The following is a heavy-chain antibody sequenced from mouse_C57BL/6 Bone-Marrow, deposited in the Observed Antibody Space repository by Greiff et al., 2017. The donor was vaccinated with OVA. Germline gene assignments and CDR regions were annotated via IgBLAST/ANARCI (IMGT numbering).Heavy chain of an antibody. D-gene: IGHD2-1*01. CDR2: ISSGGDYI. V-gene: IGHV5-9-1*02. CDR1: GFTFSSYA. CDR3: TRLLDAMDY. J-gene: IGHJ4*01. Sequence: EVHLVASGEGLVKPGGSLQLSCAASGFTFSSYAMSWVRQTPEKRLEWVAYISSGGDYIYYADTVKGRFTISRDNARNTLYLQMSSLKSEDTAMYYCTRLLDAMDYWGQGTSVTVSS.